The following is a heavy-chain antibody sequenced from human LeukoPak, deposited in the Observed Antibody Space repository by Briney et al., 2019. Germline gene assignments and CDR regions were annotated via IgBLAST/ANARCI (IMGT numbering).Heavy chain of an antibody. CDR2: ISYDGNNK. D-gene: IGHD3-22*01. V-gene: IGHV3-30-3*01. Sequence: GGSLRLSCAASGFTFAIYAMHWVRQAPGKGLEWVAVISYDGNNKYYADSVKGRFTISRDNSKNTLYLQMNSLRAEDTAVYYCARDLVGGWNDSSGYYYGYFDYWGQGTLVTVSS. J-gene: IGHJ4*02. CDR1: GFTFAIYA. CDR3: ARDLVGGWNDSSGYYYGYFDY.